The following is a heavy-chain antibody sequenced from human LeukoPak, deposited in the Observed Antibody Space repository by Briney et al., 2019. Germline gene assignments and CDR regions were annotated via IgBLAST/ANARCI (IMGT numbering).Heavy chain of an antibody. V-gene: IGHV3-30*18. Sequence: GGSLRLSCAASGFTFSSYGMHWVRQAPGKGLEWVAVISYDGSNKYYADSVKGRFTISRDNSKNTLYLQMNSLRAEDTAVYYCAKDGRDNYFDYWGQGTLVTVSS. J-gene: IGHJ4*02. D-gene: IGHD2-21*01. CDR1: GFTFSSYG. CDR3: AKDGRDNYFDY. CDR2: ISYDGSNK.